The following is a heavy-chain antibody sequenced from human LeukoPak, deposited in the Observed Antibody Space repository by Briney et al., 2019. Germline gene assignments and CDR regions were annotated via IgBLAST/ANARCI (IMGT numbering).Heavy chain of an antibody. V-gene: IGHV5-51*01. Sequence: GESLKISCRVSGYSFTSYWIGWVRQMPGKGLEWMGIIYPGDSDTRYSPSFQGQVTISADKSISTAYLQWSSLKASDTAMYYCARQTSGSYYRGSYYYYMDVWGKGTTVTISS. D-gene: IGHD1-26*01. CDR2: IYPGDSDT. CDR3: ARQTSGSYYRGSYYYYMDV. CDR1: GYSFTSYW. J-gene: IGHJ6*03.